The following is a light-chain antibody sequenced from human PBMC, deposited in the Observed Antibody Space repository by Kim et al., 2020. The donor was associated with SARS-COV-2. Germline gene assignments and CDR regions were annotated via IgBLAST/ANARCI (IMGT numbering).Light chain of an antibody. CDR1: KLGDKY. Sequence: SYELTQPPSVSVSPGQTASITCSGDKLGDKYASWYHQKPGQSPVLVIYQDTKRPSGIPARFSGSNSGNTATLTISGTQSMDEADYYCRAWDSSTVIFGGG. CDR2: QDT. J-gene: IGLJ2*01. CDR3: RAWDSSTVI. V-gene: IGLV3-1*01.